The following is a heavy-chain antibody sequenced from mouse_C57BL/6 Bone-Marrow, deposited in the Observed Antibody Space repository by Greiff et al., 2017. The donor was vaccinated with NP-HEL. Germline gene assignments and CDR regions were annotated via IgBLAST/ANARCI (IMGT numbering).Heavy chain of an antibody. CDR2: ISSGGSYT. V-gene: IGHV5-6*01. Sequence: EVKLVESGGDLVKPGGSLKLSCAASGFTFSSYGLSWVRQTPYKRLEWVATISSGGSYTYYPDSVKGRFTISRDNAKNTLYLQMSSLKSEDTAMYYCARQRTYWGQGTLVTVSA. CDR3: ARQRTY. J-gene: IGHJ3*01. CDR1: GFTFSSYG.